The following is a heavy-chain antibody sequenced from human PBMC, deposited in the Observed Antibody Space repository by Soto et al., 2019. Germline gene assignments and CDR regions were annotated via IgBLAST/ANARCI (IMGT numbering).Heavy chain of an antibody. D-gene: IGHD6-19*01. CDR3: AKELCSGSGCQPRYFDY. J-gene: IGHJ4*02. CDR1: GFTFSRYG. V-gene: IGHV3-30*18. Sequence: QVQLVESGGGVVQPGRSLRLSCAASGFTFSRYGMHWVRQAPGKGLEWVAVISYDGSNKYYADSVKGRFTISRDNSKNTLYLQMNSLRAEDTAVYYCAKELCSGSGCQPRYFDYWGQGTLVTVSS. CDR2: ISYDGSNK.